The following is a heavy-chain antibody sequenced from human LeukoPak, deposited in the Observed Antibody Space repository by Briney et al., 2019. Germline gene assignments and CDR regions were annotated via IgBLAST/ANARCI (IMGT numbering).Heavy chain of an antibody. CDR1: GGSISSSSYY. J-gene: IGHJ4*02. Sequence: SETLSLTCTVSGGSISSSSYYWGWIRQPPGKGLEWIGEINHSGSTNYNPSLKSRVTISVDTSKNQFSLKLSSVTAADTAVYYCARRRGADVLLWFGEFYYFDYWGQGTLVTVSS. CDR2: INHSGST. CDR3: ARRRGADVLLWFGEFYYFDY. V-gene: IGHV4-39*07. D-gene: IGHD3-10*01.